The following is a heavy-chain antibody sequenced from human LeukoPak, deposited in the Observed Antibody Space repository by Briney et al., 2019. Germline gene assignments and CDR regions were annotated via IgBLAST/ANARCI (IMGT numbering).Heavy chain of an antibody. CDR1: GFTFSSYS. J-gene: IGHJ4*02. CDR3: SSANRGGDY. Sequence: PGGSLRLSCTASGFTFSSYSMNWVRQAPGKGLEWVAYISSSGSTTYCADSVMGRFTISRDNANNSLYLQLNSLRDEDTDVYYCSSANRGGDYWGQGTLVTVSS. D-gene: IGHD7-27*01. CDR2: ISSSGSTT. V-gene: IGHV3-48*02.